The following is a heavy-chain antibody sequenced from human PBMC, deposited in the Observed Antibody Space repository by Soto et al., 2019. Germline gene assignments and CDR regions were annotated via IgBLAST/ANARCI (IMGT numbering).Heavy chain of an antibody. D-gene: IGHD3-22*01. CDR2: IYYSGST. CDR1: GGSISSSSYY. J-gene: IGHJ4*02. Sequence: TLSLTCTVSGGSISSSSYYWGWIRHPPGRGLEWIGSIYYSGSTYYNPSLKSRVTISVDTSKNQFSLKLSSVTAADTAVYYCARSAYYYDSSGYPGSFDYWGQGTLVTVSS. V-gene: IGHV4-39*01. CDR3: ARSAYYYDSSGYPGSFDY.